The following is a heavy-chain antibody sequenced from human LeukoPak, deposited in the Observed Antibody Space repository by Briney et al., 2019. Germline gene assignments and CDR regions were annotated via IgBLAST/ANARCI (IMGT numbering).Heavy chain of an antibody. CDR3: AGVSLGGNLYYFDY. CDR2: IYSGGST. V-gene: IGHV3-66*01. CDR1: GIAVSSNY. Sequence: GGSLRLSRAASGIAVSSNYMSWVRQAPGKGLEWVSVIYSGGSTYYADSVKGRFTISRDNSKNTLYLQMNSLRAEDTAVYYCAGVSLGGNLYYFDYWGQGTLVTVSS. J-gene: IGHJ4*02. D-gene: IGHD4-23*01.